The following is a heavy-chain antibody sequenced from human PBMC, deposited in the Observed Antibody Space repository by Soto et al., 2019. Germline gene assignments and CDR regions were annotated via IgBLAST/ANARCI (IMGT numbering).Heavy chain of an antibody. CDR2: INHSGST. D-gene: IGHD2-2*01. CDR1: GGSFSGYY. J-gene: IGHJ6*03. V-gene: IGHV4-34*01. CDR3: AREGVVPAANGAYYYYYMDV. Sequence: SETLSLTCAVYGGSFSGYYWSWIRQPPGKGLEWIGEINHSGSTNYNPSLKRRVTISVDTSKNQFSLKLSSVTAADTAVYYCAREGVVPAANGAYYYYYMDVWGKGTTVTVSS.